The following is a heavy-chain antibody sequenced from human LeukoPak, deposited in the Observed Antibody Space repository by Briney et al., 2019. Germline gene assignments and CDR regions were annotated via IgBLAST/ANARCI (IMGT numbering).Heavy chain of an antibody. CDR1: GGTFSSYA. J-gene: IGHJ6*04. V-gene: IGHV1-69*04. CDR3: ARVSGGYYYYCGMDV. Sequence: SVKVSCKASGGTFSSYAISWVRQAPGQGLEWMGRIIPTLGIANYAKKFQGRVTITADKSTSTAYMELSSLRSEDTAVYYCARVSGGYYYYCGMDVWGEGTTVTVSS. CDR2: IIPTLGIA. D-gene: IGHD3-16*01.